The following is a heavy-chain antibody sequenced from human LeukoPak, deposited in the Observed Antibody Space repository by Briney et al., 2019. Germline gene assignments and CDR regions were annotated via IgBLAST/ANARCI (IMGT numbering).Heavy chain of an antibody. CDR1: ESIVSSNY. V-gene: IGHV3-53*01. Sequence: PGGSLRLTCAASESIVSSNYMSWVRQAPGKGLEWVSVIYGGGKTYYADSVKGRFTISRDNSKNTLYLQMNNLRAEDTAVYFCGRDDAHAYNYGIQYWGQGTLVTVSS. J-gene: IGHJ4*02. D-gene: IGHD5-24*01. CDR3: GRDDAHAYNYGIQY. CDR2: IYGGGKT.